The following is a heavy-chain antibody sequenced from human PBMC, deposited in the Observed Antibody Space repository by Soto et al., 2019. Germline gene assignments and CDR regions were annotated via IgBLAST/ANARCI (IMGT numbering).Heavy chain of an antibody. J-gene: IGHJ4*02. V-gene: IGHV4-31*03. CDR1: GGSISSGGYY. CDR3: ARDKVLLWFGELSRYFDY. D-gene: IGHD3-10*01. CDR2: IYYSGST. Sequence: QVQLQESGPGLVKPSQTLSLTCTVSGGSISSGGYYWSWIRQHPGKGLEWIGYIYYSGSTYYNPSLKSRVTISVDTSKNQFSLKLSSVTAADPAVYYCARDKVLLWFGELSRYFDYWGQGTLVTVSS.